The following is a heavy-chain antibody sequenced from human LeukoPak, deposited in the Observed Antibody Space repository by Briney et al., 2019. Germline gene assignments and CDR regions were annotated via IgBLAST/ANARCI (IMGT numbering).Heavy chain of an antibody. D-gene: IGHD3-10*01. J-gene: IGHJ4*02. CDR1: GYTFTSYD. V-gene: IGHV1-8*01. CDR3: ASWPGAWYGEDY. Sequence: ASVKVSCKASGYTFTSYDINWVRQAPGQGLEWMGWMNPNSGNTGYAQKFQGRVTMTRNTSISTAYMELSSLRSGDTAVYYCASWPGAWYGEDYWGQGTLVTVSS. CDR2: MNPNSGNT.